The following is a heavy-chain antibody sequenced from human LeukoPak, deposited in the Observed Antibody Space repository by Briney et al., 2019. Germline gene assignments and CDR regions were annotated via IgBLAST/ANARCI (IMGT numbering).Heavy chain of an antibody. CDR3: AKSGGYSYIENFDY. J-gene: IGHJ4*02. V-gene: IGHV3-23*01. CDR2: SSGSGGST. D-gene: IGHD5-18*01. Sequence: GGSLRLSCAASGFTFSSYSMNWVRQAPGKGLEWVSGSSGSGGSTYYADSVKGRFTMTRDNSKNTLYLQMNSLRAEDTAVYYCAKSGGYSYIENFDYWGQGTLVTVSS. CDR1: GFTFSSYS.